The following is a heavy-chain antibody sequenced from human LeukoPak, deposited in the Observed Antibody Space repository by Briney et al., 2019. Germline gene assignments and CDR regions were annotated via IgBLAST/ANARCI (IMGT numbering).Heavy chain of an antibody. CDR3: AKDINAEYYYDSSGYNPIAQH. J-gene: IGHJ1*01. V-gene: IGHV3-9*01. CDR1: GFTFDDYA. D-gene: IGHD3-22*01. CDR2: ISWNSGSI. Sequence: GGSLRLSCAASGFTFDDYAMHWVRQAPGKGLEWVSGISWNSGSIGYADSVKGRFTISRDNAKNSLYLQMNSLRAEDTALYYCAKDINAEYYYDSSGYNPIAQHWGQGTLVTVSS.